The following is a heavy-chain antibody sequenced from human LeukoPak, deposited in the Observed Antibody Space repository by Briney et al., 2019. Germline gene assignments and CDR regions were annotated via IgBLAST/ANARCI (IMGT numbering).Heavy chain of an antibody. D-gene: IGHD3-16*01. CDR2: IKDDGNEK. CDR3: GRDPYYDALDY. CDR1: GFTFSSYS. J-gene: IGHJ4*02. Sequence: GGSLRLSCAASGFTFSSYSMNWVRQAPGKGLEWVANIKDDGNEKYYVDSVKGRFTISRDNAQSSLYLQMNSLRADDTAVYYCGRDPYYDALDYWGQGTLVTVSS. V-gene: IGHV3-7*01.